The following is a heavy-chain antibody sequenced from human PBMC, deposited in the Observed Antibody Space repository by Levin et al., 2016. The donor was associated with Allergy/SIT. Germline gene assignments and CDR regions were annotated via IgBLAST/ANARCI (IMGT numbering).Heavy chain of an antibody. V-gene: IGHV1-46*01. CDR2: LNPSGGRT. Sequence: ASVKVSCKTSGYIFTSYYLHWVRQAPGQGLEWMGILNPSGGRTTYAQRFQGRVTMTRDTSTSTVYMELTGLTSDDTGVYYCARGYSSNWHHFDYWGQGTLVTVSS. CDR1: GYIFTSYY. D-gene: IGHD6-13*01. CDR3: ARGYSSNWHHFDY. J-gene: IGHJ4*02.